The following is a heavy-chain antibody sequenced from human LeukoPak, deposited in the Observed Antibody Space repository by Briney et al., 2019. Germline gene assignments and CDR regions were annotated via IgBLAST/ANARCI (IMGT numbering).Heavy chain of an antibody. CDR2: IPSTSSYT. J-gene: IGHJ4*02. CDR3: AKDLAYCGGGCYLGYFDY. CDR1: GFTFSDYY. D-gene: IGHD2-21*02. V-gene: IGHV3-11*05. Sequence: GGSLRLSCAASGFTFSDYYMSWIRQAPGKGLEWVSYIPSTSSYTSYADSVKGRFTISRDNAKNSLYLQMNSLRAEDTAVYYCAKDLAYCGGGCYLGYFDYWGQGTLVTVSS.